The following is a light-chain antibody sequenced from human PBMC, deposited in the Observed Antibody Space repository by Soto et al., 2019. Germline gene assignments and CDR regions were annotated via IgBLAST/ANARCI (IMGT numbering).Light chain of an antibody. J-gene: IGKJ2*01. CDR2: KAS. CDR1: QSISSW. CDR3: QQYNSYSPYT. Sequence: DIQMTQSPSTLFASVGDRVTITCRASQSISSWLAWYQQKPWKAPKLLIYKASSLESGVPSRFSGSGSGTEFTLTISSLQPDDFATYYCQQYNSYSPYTFGQGTKLEIK. V-gene: IGKV1-5*03.